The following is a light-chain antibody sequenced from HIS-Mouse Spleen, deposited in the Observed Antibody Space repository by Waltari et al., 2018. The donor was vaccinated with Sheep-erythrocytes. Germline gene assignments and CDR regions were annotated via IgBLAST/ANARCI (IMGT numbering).Light chain of an antibody. J-gene: IGLJ3*02. CDR2: DVS. Sequence: QSALTQPPSASGSPGQSVTISCTGTSSDVGGYNYVSWYQQHPGKAPKLMIYDVSKRPPGVPDRFSGSKSGNTASLTISGLQAEDEADYYCCSYAGSYTWVFGGGTKLTVL. CDR1: SSDVGGYNY. CDR3: CSYAGSYTWV. V-gene: IGLV2-11*01.